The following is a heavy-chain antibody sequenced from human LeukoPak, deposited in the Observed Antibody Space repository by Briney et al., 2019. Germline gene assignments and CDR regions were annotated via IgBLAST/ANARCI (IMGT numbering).Heavy chain of an antibody. CDR3: ASGRYCSGGSCYMDY. CDR2: ISSSSSYI. J-gene: IGHJ4*02. Sequence: GSLRLSCAASGFTFSSYSMNWVRQAPGKGLEWVSSISSSSSYIYYADSVKGRFTISRDNAKNSLYLQMNSLRAEDTAVYYCASGRYCSGGSCYMDYWGQGTLVTVSS. D-gene: IGHD2-15*01. V-gene: IGHV3-21*01. CDR1: GFTFSSYS.